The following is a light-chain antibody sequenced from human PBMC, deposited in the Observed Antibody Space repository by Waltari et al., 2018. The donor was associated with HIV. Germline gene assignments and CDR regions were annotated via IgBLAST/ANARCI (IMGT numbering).Light chain of an antibody. CDR1: SSDVGAFKY. J-gene: IGLJ1*01. V-gene: IGLV2-8*01. Sequence: SASGSPGQSVTISCTGASSDVGAFKYVSWYQQHPGKAPKLLIYDVTKRPSGVPDRFSGSKSGNTASLTVSGLQAEDEAHYYCSSYAGSSMSYAFGTGTKVTVL. CDR3: SSYAGSSMSYA. CDR2: DVT.